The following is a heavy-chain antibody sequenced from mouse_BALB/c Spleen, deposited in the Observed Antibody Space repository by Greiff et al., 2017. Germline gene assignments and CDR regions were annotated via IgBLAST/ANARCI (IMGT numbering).Heavy chain of an antibody. Sequence: EVQVVESGGGLVQPGGSMKLSCVASGFTFSNYWMNWVRQSPEKGLEWVAEIRLKSNNYATHYAESVKGRFTISRDDSKSSVYLQMNNLRAEDTGIYYCTRSGAYWGQGTLVTVSA. CDR3: TRSGAY. CDR1: GFTFSNYW. V-gene: IGHV6-6*02. J-gene: IGHJ3*01. CDR2: IRLKSNNYAT. D-gene: IGHD1-3*01.